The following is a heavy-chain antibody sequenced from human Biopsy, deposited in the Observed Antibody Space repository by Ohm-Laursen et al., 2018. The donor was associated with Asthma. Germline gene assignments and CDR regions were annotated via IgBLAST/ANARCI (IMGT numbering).Heavy chain of an antibody. Sequence: SLRLSCAASGFTFGAFWMGWGRQTPGKGLEWVATITGDGSQKFYVDSVTGRFTISRDYSKNTLYLQMHSLRAEDTAVYYCARGDSSNWSHYYFDYWGQGTLVTVSS. CDR1: GFTFGAFW. V-gene: IGHV3-7*03. J-gene: IGHJ4*02. CDR2: ITGDGSQK. D-gene: IGHD3-22*01. CDR3: ARGDSSNWSHYYFDY.